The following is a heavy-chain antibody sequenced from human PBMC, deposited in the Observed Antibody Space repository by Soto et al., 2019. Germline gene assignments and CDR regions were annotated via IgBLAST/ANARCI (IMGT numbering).Heavy chain of an antibody. J-gene: IGHJ4*02. CDR1: TYD. V-gene: IGHV1-8*01. Sequence: QGQLVQSGAEVKKPGASVKVSCKTSTYDITWVRQAPGQGLEWMGYIIFDSDDTGNAQKFQGRVTLTGDTSISTAYMELSGLTSEDTAIYYCAAYQQGAGFTKWGQGTLVTVSS. D-gene: IGHD2-21*01. CDR3: AAYQQGAGFTK. CDR2: IIFDSDDT.